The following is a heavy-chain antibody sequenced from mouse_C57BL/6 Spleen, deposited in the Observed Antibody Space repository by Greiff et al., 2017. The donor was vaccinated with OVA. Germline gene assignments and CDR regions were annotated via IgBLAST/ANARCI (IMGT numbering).Heavy chain of an antibody. CDR2: IYPGSGST. J-gene: IGHJ1*03. V-gene: IGHV1-55*01. CDR3: ARSGGYEWYFDV. Sequence: QVQLKQPGAELVKPGASVKMSCKASGYTFTSYWITWVKQRPGQGLEWIGDIYPGSGSTNYNEKFKSKATLTVDTSSSTAYMQLSSLTSEDSAVYYCARSGGYEWYFDVWGTGTTVTVSS. D-gene: IGHD2-2*01. CDR1: GYTFTSYW.